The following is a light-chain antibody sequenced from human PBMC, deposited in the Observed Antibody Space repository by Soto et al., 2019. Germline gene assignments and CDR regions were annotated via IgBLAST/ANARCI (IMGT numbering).Light chain of an antibody. Sequence: IHMTQSPSTLSASVGDTVTITCRASQNINRWLAWYQHKPGQAPKPLISKASTLESGVPSRFSGNASGTEFTLTISSLQPDDAATYFCQQYNYYWTFGQGTKVEIK. V-gene: IGKV1-5*03. J-gene: IGKJ1*01. CDR2: KAS. CDR1: QNINRW. CDR3: QQYNYYWT.